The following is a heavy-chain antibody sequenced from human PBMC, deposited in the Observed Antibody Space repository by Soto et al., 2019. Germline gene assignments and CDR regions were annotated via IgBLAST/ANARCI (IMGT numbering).Heavy chain of an antibody. CDR3: ARDRMAADATEVAFDF. V-gene: IGHV4-59*01. J-gene: IGHJ3*01. CDR2: ISDSGRI. D-gene: IGHD6-13*01. Sequence: QVQLQESGPGLVKPSETLSLTCAVSGGSISTYFWNWLRQPPGKGLEWIAYISDSGRILYNPSLTSRVTLSLDASTNQCSLRLSSVTAADTAVYYCARDRMAADATEVAFDFWGQGTMVTVSS. CDR1: GGSISTYF.